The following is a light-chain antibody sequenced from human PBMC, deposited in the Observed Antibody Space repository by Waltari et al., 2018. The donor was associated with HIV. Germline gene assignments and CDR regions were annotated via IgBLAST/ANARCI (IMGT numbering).Light chain of an antibody. CDR3: MQGSYFLP. CDR2: MVS. V-gene: IGKV2-30*01. Sequence: VMMTPSPPSLPVPLGAAASISCNPRQSLESTDENIHLNEFNQRPGDPPRRLIYMVSNRDSGVPDRFSGSGSDTDFTLKITGVQAEDVGVYFCMQGSYFLPFGGGTKVEV. J-gene: IGKJ4*01. CDR1: QSLESTDENIH.